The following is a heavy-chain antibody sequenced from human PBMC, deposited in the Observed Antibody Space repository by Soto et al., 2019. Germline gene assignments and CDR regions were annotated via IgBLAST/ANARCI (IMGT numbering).Heavy chain of an antibody. CDR1: GGSFSGYY. D-gene: IGHD6-13*01. CDR3: ARGLAAAPGWFDP. V-gene: IGHV4-34*01. J-gene: IGHJ5*02. CDR2: INHSGST. Sequence: SETLSLTCAVYGGSFSGYYWSWIRQPPGKGLEWIGEINHSGSTNYNPSLKSRVTISVDTSKNQFSLKLSSATAADTAVYYCARGLAAAPGWFDPWGQGTLVTVSS.